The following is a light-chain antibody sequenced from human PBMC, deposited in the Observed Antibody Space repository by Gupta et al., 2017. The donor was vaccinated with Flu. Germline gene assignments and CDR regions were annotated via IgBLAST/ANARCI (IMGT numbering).Light chain of an antibody. CDR1: YSDVGAYNY. Sequence: GSYSDVGAYNYVSWYQQHPGKGPKLIIFEVNNRPSGVSTRFSGSKSGKTASLTIAGLQAEDDAHYYCSTYTGSSTLFGGGTQLTVL. J-gene: IGLJ2*01. CDR3: STYTGSSTL. V-gene: IGLV2-14*01. CDR2: EVN.